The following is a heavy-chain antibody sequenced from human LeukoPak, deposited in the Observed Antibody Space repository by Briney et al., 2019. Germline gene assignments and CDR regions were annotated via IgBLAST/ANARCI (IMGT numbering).Heavy chain of an antibody. CDR3: TRVGGNYAYDVFDI. CDR1: GFIFSSYS. Sequence: PGGSLRLSCTASGFIFSSYSMTWVRQAPGKGLEWVSYSSSSRSTIYYADSMKGRFTISRDNAKNSLYLQMNSLRAEDTAVYYCTRVGGNYAYDVFDIWGQGTMVTVSS. V-gene: IGHV3-48*04. CDR2: SSSSRSTI. D-gene: IGHD1-26*01. J-gene: IGHJ3*02.